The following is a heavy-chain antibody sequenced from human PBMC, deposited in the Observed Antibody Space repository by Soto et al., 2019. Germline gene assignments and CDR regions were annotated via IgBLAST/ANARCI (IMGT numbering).Heavy chain of an antibody. CDR2: IIPIFGTA. CDR1: GGTFSSYA. V-gene: IGHV1-69*13. CDR3: ASSSKRGYCSGGSCYNAYYYGMDV. Sequence: VKVSCKASGGTFSSYAISWVRQAPGQGLEWMGGIIPIFGTANYAQKFQGRVTITADESTSTAYMELSSLRSEDTAVYYCASSSKRGYCSGGSCYNAYYYGMDVWGQGTTVTVSS. J-gene: IGHJ6*02. D-gene: IGHD2-15*01.